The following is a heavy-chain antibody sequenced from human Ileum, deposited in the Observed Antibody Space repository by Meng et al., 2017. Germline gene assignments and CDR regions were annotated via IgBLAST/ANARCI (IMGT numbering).Heavy chain of an antibody. J-gene: IGHJ2*01. Sequence: LQLKESGPELVTPSETLSLPCTVSGGSIRNTNYYWAWIRQPPGKGLEWIGRMSYSGSTYFTPSLTSRVAISVATSNNQVSLKLSFATAADTDVYYCARGGAVAGVWWYFDLWGRGTLVTVSS. CDR3: ARGGAVAGVWWYFDL. CDR1: GGSIRNTNYY. CDR2: MSYSGST. V-gene: IGHV4-39*07. D-gene: IGHD6-19*01.